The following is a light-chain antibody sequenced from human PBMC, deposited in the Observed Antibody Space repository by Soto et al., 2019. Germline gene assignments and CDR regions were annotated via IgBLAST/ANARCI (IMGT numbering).Light chain of an antibody. CDR3: LQVDVYPWT. Sequence: DIQMTQSPSSLSAALGDRVTITFRASQSISTYLNWYQQKPGKAPKLLIYSASTLQSGVPSRFSGSGSGTDFTLTISSLQPEDFATYYCLQVDVYPWTFGQGTKVDIK. CDR1: QSISTY. J-gene: IGKJ1*01. V-gene: IGKV1-39*01. CDR2: SAS.